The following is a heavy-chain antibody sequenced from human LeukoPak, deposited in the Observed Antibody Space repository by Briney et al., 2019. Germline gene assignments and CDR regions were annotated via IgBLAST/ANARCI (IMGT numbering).Heavy chain of an antibody. CDR2: IFTGGST. Sequence: PGGSLRLSCAASGFTISSNYMSCVRQAPGKGLEWVSLIFTGGSTYYADSVKGRFTISRDNSKNTLYLQMNSLRAEDTAVYYCARSDSGSRGDYWGQGTLVSVSS. V-gene: IGHV3-53*01. D-gene: IGHD5-12*01. J-gene: IGHJ4*02. CDR3: ARSDSGSRGDY. CDR1: GFTISSNY.